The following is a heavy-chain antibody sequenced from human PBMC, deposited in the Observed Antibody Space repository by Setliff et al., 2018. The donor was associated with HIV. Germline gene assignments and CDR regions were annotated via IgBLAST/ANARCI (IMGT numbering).Heavy chain of an antibody. V-gene: IGHV3-NL1*01. CDR1: GFTFSRYG. J-gene: IGHJ4*02. D-gene: IGHD3-3*01. Sequence: PGGSLRLSCAASGFTFSRYGMHWVRQAPGKGLEWVSSLSDSGDRTYYVDSVKGRFTISRDNSKNTLYLQMNSLRAEDTAVYYCARERLRFLEWLPLDYWGQGTLVTVSS. CDR3: ARERLRFLEWLPLDY. CDR2: LSDSGDRT.